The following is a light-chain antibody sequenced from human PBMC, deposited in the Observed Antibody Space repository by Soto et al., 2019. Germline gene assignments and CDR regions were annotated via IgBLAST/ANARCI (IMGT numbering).Light chain of an antibody. J-gene: IGLJ2*01. CDR2: GDN. Sequence: QLVLTQPPSASGTPGQRVTISCSGSGSSIGTNTVNWYRQLPGTAPKLLIYGDNQRPSVVPDRFSGSKSGTSASLAISGLQSEDEADYYCAAWDGSLNNVLFGGGTKLTVL. CDR1: GSSIGTNT. V-gene: IGLV1-44*01. CDR3: AAWDGSLNNVL.